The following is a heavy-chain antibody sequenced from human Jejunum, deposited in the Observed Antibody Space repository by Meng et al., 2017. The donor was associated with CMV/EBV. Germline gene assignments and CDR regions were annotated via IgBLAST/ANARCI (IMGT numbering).Heavy chain of an antibody. Sequence: EVQLVESGGXXXXXGXSVXRSCTASGLTFDTYSMNWVRQAPGKGLEWVSSISRSSNQMYYADSVKGRFTISRDNGKDSLYLQMNSLRAEDTAVYYCARGRQSCNSISCHYNWFDPWGQGTLVTVSS. CDR2: ISRSSNQM. V-gene: IGHV3-21*01. CDR1: GLTFDTYS. CDR3: ARGRQSCNSISCHYNWFDP. D-gene: IGHD2-2*01. J-gene: IGHJ5*02.